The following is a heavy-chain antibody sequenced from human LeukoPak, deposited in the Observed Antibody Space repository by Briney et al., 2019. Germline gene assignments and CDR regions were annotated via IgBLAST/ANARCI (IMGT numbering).Heavy chain of an antibody. J-gene: IGHJ4*02. CDR3: AKAPPPSRRYCSSTSCLGAYFDY. V-gene: IGHV3-30*02. Sequence: GGSLRLSCAASGFTFSSYGMHWVRQAPGKGLEWVAFIRCDGSNKYYADSVKGRFTISRDNSKKTLYLQMSSLRAEDTAVYYCAKAPPPSRRYCSSTSCLGAYFDYWGQGTLVTVSS. CDR2: IRCDGSNK. CDR1: GFTFSSYG. D-gene: IGHD2-2*01.